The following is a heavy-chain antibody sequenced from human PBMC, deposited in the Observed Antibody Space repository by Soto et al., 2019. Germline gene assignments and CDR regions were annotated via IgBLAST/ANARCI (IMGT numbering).Heavy chain of an antibody. J-gene: IGHJ4*02. Sequence: SGGSLRLSCAASGFTFSSYAMSWVRQAPGKGLEWVSAISGSGGSTYYADSVKGRFTISRDNSKNTLYLQMNSLRAEDTAVYYCAKDQLVAVAGFDYWGQGTLVTVSS. CDR3: AKDQLVAVAGFDY. D-gene: IGHD6-19*01. V-gene: IGHV3-23*01. CDR2: ISGSGGST. CDR1: GFTFSSYA.